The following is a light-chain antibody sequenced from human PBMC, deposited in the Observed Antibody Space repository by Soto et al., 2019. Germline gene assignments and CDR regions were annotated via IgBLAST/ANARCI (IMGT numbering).Light chain of an antibody. Sequence: DIVLTQSPGTLSLSPGERATLSCRPSQSLSSSYLVWYQQKPGQAPRLLIYAASRRATGIPDRFSGSGSATEYTLPISRLEPEYSAVYYCQQQGTFGQGTKLEIK. CDR3: QQQGT. CDR1: QSLSSSY. J-gene: IGKJ2*01. CDR2: AAS. V-gene: IGKV3-20*01.